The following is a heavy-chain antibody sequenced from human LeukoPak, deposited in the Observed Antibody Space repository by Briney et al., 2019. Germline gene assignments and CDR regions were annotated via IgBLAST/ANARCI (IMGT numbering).Heavy chain of an antibody. CDR1: GFTFSSYE. V-gene: IGHV3-48*03. J-gene: IGHJ4*02. CDR2: ISSSGSRI. Sequence: QPGGSLRLSCAVSGFTFSSYEMNWVRQAPGKGLEWLSYISSSGSRIYYVDSVKGRFTISRDNAKNSLYLQMNSLRVEDTAVYYCARIRSGTEGFGSFFDYWGQGTLVTVSS. D-gene: IGHD3-10*01. CDR3: ARIRSGTEGFGSFFDY.